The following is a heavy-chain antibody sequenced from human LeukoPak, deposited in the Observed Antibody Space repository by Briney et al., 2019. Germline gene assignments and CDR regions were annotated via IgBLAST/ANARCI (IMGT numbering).Heavy chain of an antibody. CDR1: GYTFTGYY. D-gene: IGHD2-2*01. Sequence: ASVKVSCKASGYTFTGYYMHWVRQAPGQGLEWMGWINPNSGGTNYAQKFQGRVTMTRDTSISTAYMELSRLRSDDTAVYYCAREGCSSTSCPPNDAFGIWGQGTMVTVSS. CDR2: INPNSGGT. J-gene: IGHJ3*02. CDR3: AREGCSSTSCPPNDAFGI. V-gene: IGHV1-2*02.